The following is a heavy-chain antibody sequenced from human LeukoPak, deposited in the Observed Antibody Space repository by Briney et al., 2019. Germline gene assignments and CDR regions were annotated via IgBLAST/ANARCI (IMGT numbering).Heavy chain of an antibody. D-gene: IGHD1-26*01. Sequence: GGSLRLSCAASGFILSNYRMNWVRQAPGKGLEWVSYISSSGNSREYADSVKGRFTISRDNARDSLHLQMNSLRAEDTAVYYCARDGSGSYQLQGIWGQGTTVTVSS. CDR2: ISSSGNSR. CDR1: GFILSNYR. V-gene: IGHV3-48*04. J-gene: IGHJ3*02. CDR3: ARDGSGSYQLQGI.